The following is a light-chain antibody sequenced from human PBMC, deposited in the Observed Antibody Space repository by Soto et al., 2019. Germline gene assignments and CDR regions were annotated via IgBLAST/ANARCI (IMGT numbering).Light chain of an antibody. CDR2: QDS. J-gene: IGLJ2*01. Sequence: SYELTQPPSVSVSPGQTASITYSGDNLGDKYACWYQQKPGQSPVLVIYQDSKRPSGIPERFSGSNSGNTATLTISGTQAMDEADYYCQAWDSSTVVFGGGTKVTVL. CDR1: NLGDKY. V-gene: IGLV3-1*01. CDR3: QAWDSSTVV.